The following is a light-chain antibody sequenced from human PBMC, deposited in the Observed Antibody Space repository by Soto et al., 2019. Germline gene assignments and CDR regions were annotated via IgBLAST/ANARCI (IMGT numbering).Light chain of an antibody. CDR1: QSISSNY. Sequence: EIVLTQSPGTLSLSPGERATLSGRASQSISSNYLAWYQHKPGQAPRLLIYDASSKATGTPDRFSGSGSGTDFTLTISRLEPQDFAVYYCQYYGSSHSNTFGQGTKVDIK. CDR2: DAS. V-gene: IGKV3-20*01. J-gene: IGKJ1*01. CDR3: QYYGSSHSNT.